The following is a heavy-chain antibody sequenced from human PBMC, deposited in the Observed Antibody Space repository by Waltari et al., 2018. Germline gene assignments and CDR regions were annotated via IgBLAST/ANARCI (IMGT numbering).Heavy chain of an antibody. V-gene: IGHV4-39*07. D-gene: IGHD6-6*01. J-gene: IGHJ4*02. Sequence: QLQLQESGPGLVKPSETLSLTCTVSGGSISSSSYYWGWIRQPPGKGLEWIGSIYYSGSTDYNPSLKSRVTISVDTSKNQFSLKLSSVTAADTAVYYCARAREFEYSSSSNFDYWGQGTLVTVSS. CDR3: ARAREFEYSSSSNFDY. CDR1: GGSISSSSYY. CDR2: IYYSGST.